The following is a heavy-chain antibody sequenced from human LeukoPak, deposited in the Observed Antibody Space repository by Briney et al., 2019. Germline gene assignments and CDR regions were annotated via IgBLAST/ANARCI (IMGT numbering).Heavy chain of an antibody. J-gene: IGHJ4*02. CDR3: AGGYKSDY. CDR1: GFTFSSYW. D-gene: IGHD5-18*01. CDR2: INSDASSI. V-gene: IGHV3-74*01. Sequence: GGSLRLSCAASGFTFSSYWMHWDRQAPGKGLVWVSRINSDASSITYADSVKGRFTISRDNAKNTLYLQMNSLRAEDTAVYYCAGGYKSDYWGQGTLVTVSS.